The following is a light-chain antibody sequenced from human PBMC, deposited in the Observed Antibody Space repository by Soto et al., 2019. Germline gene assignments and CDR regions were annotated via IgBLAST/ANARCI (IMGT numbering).Light chain of an antibody. CDR3: QQYGRT. CDR2: GAS. Sequence: EIVFTQSPGTLSSSPGERATLTCRASQSVRSSYLAWYQQKPGQATGLLIYGASSRATGIPDRFSGSGSGTDFTLTISRLEPEDFAVYYCQQYGRTFGQGTKVDNK. V-gene: IGKV3-20*01. J-gene: IGKJ1*01. CDR1: QSVRSSY.